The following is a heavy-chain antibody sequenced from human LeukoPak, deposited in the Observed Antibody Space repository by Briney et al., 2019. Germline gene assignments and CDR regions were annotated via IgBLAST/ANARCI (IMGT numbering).Heavy chain of an antibody. CDR3: AKGTNYGMDV. V-gene: IGHV3-30*18. D-gene: IGHD2-8*01. Sequence: GGSLRLSCAASGFTFSSYGMHWVRQAPGKGLEWVAVISYDGSNKYYADSVKGRFTISRDNSKNTMYLQMNRLRAEDTAVYYCAKGTNYGMDVWGQGTTVTVSS. J-gene: IGHJ6*02. CDR2: ISYDGSNK. CDR1: GFTFSSYG.